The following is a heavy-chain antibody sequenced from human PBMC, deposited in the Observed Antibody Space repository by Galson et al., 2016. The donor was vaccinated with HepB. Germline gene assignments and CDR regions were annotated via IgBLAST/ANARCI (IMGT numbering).Heavy chain of an antibody. CDR2: INWNGGST. D-gene: IGHD2-2*01. CDR3: ARDLYEGEGYCVGTSCYARFQH. J-gene: IGHJ1*01. V-gene: IGHV3-20*04. CDR1: GFTFDDYG. Sequence: SLRLSCAASGFTFDDYGMSWVRQAPGKGLEWVSGINWNGGSTGYADSVKGRSTISRDNAKNSLYLQMNSLRAEDTALYYCARDLYEGEGYCVGTSCYARFQHWGQGTLVTVSS.